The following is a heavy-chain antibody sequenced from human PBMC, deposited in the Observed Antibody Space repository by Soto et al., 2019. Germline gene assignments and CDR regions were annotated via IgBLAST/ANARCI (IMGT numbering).Heavy chain of an antibody. V-gene: IGHV4-4*07. Sequence: SETLSLTCTVSGGSISSYYWSWIRQPAGKGLEWIGRIYTGGSTNHNPSLKSRVTMSVDTSKNQFSLKLSSVTAADTAVYYCAKDHDYYGMDVWGQGTTVTVSS. CDR2: IYTGGST. J-gene: IGHJ6*02. CDR3: AKDHDYYGMDV. CDR1: GGSISSYY.